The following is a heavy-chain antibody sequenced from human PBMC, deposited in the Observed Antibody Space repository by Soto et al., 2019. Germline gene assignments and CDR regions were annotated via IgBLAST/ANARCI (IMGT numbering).Heavy chain of an antibody. J-gene: IGHJ4*02. V-gene: IGHV1-18*04. CDR3: AALGYFKDSGGYV. D-gene: IGHD2-15*01. CDR1: GYTFTDHG. Sequence: QIQLVQSGAEVKKPGASVRVSCKASGYTFTDHGITWVRQAPGQGLEWMGWIGTSSGNSNSAQKFRGRVTMTRDTSTSTVYMEMRSLTSADTAVYYCAALGYFKDSGGYVWVQGTLVTVSS. CDR2: IGTSSGNS.